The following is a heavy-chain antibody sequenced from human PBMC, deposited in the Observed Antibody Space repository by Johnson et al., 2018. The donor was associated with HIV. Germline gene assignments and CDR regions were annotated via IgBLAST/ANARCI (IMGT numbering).Heavy chain of an antibody. Sequence: VQLVESGGGVVQPGRSLRLSCTASGFTFSNYAIHWVRQAPGKGLEWVAGITYDGTNKYYADSVKGRFTLSRDNSKNTLDLQMNSLTIEDTAVYYCARARDRSSSRDAFDIWGQGTMVTVSS. CDR3: ARARDRSSSRDAFDI. CDR1: GFTFSNYA. J-gene: IGHJ3*02. D-gene: IGHD6-13*01. CDR2: ITYDGTNK. V-gene: IGHV3-30*03.